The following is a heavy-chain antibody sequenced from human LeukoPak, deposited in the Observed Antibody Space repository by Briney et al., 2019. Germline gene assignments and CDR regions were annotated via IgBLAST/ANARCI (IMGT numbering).Heavy chain of an antibody. V-gene: IGHV3-7*04. CDR2: IKEDGGEI. D-gene: IGHD2-15*01. CDR1: GITFSRSW. Sequence: GGSLRLSCAASGITFSRSWMSWVRQAPGKGLEWVAFIKEDGGEIYYVDSVKGRFTISRDNGENSLYLQMNSLRAEDTAVYYCARDRGGRSGLDDWGQGTLVTVPS. J-gene: IGHJ4*02. CDR3: ARDRGGRSGLDD.